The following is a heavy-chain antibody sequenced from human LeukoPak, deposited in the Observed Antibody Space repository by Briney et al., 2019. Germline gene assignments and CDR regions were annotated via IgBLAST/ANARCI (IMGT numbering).Heavy chain of an antibody. CDR1: GFTFSSYG. CDR2: ISGGGETT. Sequence: GGSLRLSCAASGFTFSSYGMGWVRQAPGKGLEWVSSISGGGETTYYADSVKGRFPISRDNSKNTLYLQMNSLRAEDTAVYYCAKDPYYDYVGVDYWGQGTLVTVSS. CDR3: AKDPYYDYVGVDY. V-gene: IGHV3-23*01. J-gene: IGHJ4*02. D-gene: IGHD3-16*01.